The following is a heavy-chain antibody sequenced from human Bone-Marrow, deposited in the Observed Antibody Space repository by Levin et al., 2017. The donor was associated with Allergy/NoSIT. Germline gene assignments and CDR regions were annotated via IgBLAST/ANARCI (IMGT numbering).Heavy chain of an antibody. CDR3: ARDETFHSWHTGWFDP. CDR2: MFAGGAA. D-gene: IGHD6-13*01. Sequence: SETLSLTCTVSGDSINNTNHYWSWIRQPAGKGLEWIGRMFAGGAATYNRSLRSRVTISIDTSKNQFSMKLTSGTAAATAVYYCARDETFHSWHTGWFDPWGPGTLVTVSS. CDR1: GDSINNTNHY. V-gene: IGHV4-61*02. J-gene: IGHJ5*02.